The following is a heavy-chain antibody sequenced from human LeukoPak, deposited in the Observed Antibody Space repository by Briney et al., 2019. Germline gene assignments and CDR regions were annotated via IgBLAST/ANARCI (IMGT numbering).Heavy chain of an antibody. V-gene: IGHV3-7*01. Sequence: GGSLRLSCAASGFTFSSYWMSWVRQAPGKGLEWVANIKQDGSEKYYVDSVKGRFTISRDNAKNSLYLQMNSLRAEDTAVYYCARLGDITMVRGVIITAAFDIWGQGTMVTVSS. CDR3: ARLGDITMVRGVIITAAFDI. D-gene: IGHD3-10*01. J-gene: IGHJ3*02. CDR1: GFTFSSYW. CDR2: IKQDGSEK.